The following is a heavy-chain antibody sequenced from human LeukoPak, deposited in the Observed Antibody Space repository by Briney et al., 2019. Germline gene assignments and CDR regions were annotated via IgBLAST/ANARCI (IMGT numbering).Heavy chain of an antibody. J-gene: IGHJ4*02. CDR1: GGSISSGDYY. CDR2: IYYSGST. V-gene: IGHV4-30-4*08. D-gene: IGHD2-2*01. CDR3: ARYCSSTSCYSGGYFDY. Sequence: SETLPLTCTVSGGSISSGDYYWSWIRQPPGKGLEWIGYIYYSGSTYYNPSLKSRVTISVDTSKNQFSLKLSSVTAADTAVYYCARYCSSTSCYSGGYFDYWGQGTLVTVSS.